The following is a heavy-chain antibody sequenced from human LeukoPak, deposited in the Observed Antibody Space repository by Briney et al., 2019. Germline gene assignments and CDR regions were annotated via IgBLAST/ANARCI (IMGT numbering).Heavy chain of an antibody. CDR1: GGSISSYY. CDR2: IDTSGST. D-gene: IGHD3-16*01. J-gene: IGHJ5*02. V-gene: IGHV4-4*07. Sequence: SETLSLTCFVSGGSISSYYWGWIRQPAGKGLEWTGRIDTSGSTKYNPSLKSRVSMSMDTSKNQLSLRLTSVTAADTAVYYCVAYSDSWFEHWGQGALVTVSS. CDR3: VAYSDSWFEH.